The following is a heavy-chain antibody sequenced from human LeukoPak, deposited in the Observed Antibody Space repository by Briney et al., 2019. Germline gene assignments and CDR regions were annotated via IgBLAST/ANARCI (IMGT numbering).Heavy chain of an antibody. CDR1: GYTFTSYG. D-gene: IGHD6-19*01. V-gene: IGHV1-18*01. CDR2: ISAYNGNT. CDR3: ARDLKQWLARVRALGY. J-gene: IGHJ4*02. Sequence: ASVKVSCKASGYTFTSYGISWVRQAPGQGLEWMGWISAYNGNTNYAQKLQGRVTMTTDTSTSTAYMELRSLRSDNTAVYYCARDLKQWLARVRALGYWGQGTLVTVSS.